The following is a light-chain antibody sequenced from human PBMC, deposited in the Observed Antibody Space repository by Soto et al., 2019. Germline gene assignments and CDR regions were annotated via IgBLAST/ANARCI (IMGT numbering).Light chain of an antibody. Sequence: EIVLTQSPATLSLSPGERATLSCRASQTVSSSLAWYQQKPGQAPRLLMFRTSSRATGFPARFSGSGSGTEFNLTISSLQSEDFGVYYCQQYNNWPRATFGGGTKVDI. CDR3: QQYNNWPRAT. CDR1: QTVSSS. CDR2: RTS. V-gene: IGKV3-15*01. J-gene: IGKJ4*01.